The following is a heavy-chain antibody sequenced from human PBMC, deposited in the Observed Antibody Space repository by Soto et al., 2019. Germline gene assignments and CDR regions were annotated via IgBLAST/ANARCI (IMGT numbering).Heavy chain of an antibody. V-gene: IGHV5-10-1*04. D-gene: IGHD3-16*01. CDR2: IDPSDSYI. CDR1: GYSFNIYW. J-gene: IGHJ4*02. CDR3: ARTFGGHLYSFDF. Sequence: GESLKISCNGSGYSFNIYWISWVRQMPGKGLEWMGRIDPSDSYINYNPSLQGQVTMSIDKSISTAYLHWRSLKASDTAIYYCARTFGGHLYSFDFWGQGTLVTVSS.